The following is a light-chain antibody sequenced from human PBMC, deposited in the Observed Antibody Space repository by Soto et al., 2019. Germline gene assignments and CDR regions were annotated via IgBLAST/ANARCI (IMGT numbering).Light chain of an antibody. V-gene: IGKV3-20*01. CDR1: QSVNSGY. Sequence: IVLTQTPCTLSLSPGERANLFRWARQSVNSGYLAWYQHTPGQAPRLLIYDTSTRATGIPDSFSGSGSGTDFTLTISRLAPEDFAVYYCQQYGSSPRTFGQGTKVDIK. J-gene: IGKJ1*01. CDR2: DTS. CDR3: QQYGSSPRT.